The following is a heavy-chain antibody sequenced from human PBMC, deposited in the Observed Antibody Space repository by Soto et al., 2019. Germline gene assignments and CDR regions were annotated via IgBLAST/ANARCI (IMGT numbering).Heavy chain of an antibody. CDR3: ARDNGYESDY. D-gene: IGHD5-12*01. Sequence: QVQLVQSGARVKKLGPSVRFSCKASGYTFTGLGISGGRQAPGQGLEWMGWISAYNGNTNYAQKLQGRVTMTTDTSTSTAYMELRSLRSDDTAVYYCARDNGYESDYWGQGTLVTVSS. J-gene: IGHJ4*02. V-gene: IGHV1-18*01. CDR2: ISAYNGNT. CDR1: GYTFTGLG.